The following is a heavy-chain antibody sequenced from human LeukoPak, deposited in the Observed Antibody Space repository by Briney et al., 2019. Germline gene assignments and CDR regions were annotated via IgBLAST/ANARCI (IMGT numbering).Heavy chain of an antibody. J-gene: IGHJ5*02. CDR2: IIPILGIA. CDR3: ARGGYYDSNGYPLDP. Sequence: GASVKVSCKASGGTFSSYAISWVRQAPGQGLEWMGRIIPILGIANYAQKFQGRVTITADKSTSTAYMELSSLRSEDTAVYYCARGGYYDSNGYPLDPWGQGTLVTVSS. D-gene: IGHD3-22*01. V-gene: IGHV1-69*04. CDR1: GGTFSSYA.